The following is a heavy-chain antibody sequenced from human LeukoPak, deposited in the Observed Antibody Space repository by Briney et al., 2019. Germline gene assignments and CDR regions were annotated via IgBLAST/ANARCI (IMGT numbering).Heavy chain of an antibody. D-gene: IGHD6-13*01. J-gene: IGHJ6*03. CDR2: IRYDGSNK. CDR1: GFTFSNYG. CDR3: ARVPKQLYYMDV. Sequence: GGSLRLSCAASGFTFSNYGMHWVRQAPGKGLEWVAFIRYDGSNKYYADSVKGRFTISRDNTKNTVYLQMNSLRAEDTAVYYCARVPKQLYYMDVWGKGTTVTVSS. V-gene: IGHV3-30*02.